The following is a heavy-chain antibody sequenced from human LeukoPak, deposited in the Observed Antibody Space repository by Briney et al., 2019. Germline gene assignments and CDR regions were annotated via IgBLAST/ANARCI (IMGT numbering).Heavy chain of an antibody. CDR1: GGSFSGYY. Sequence: SETLSLTCAVYGGSFSGYYWGWIRQPPGKGLEWIGSISYTGSTSYNPSLKSRVTISVDTSKNQFSLMLSSVTAADTAVYYCAKDSGQWLASTGDNWGQGTLVTVSS. J-gene: IGHJ4*02. D-gene: IGHD6-19*01. V-gene: IGHV4-34*01. CDR3: AKDSGQWLASTGDN. CDR2: ISYTGST.